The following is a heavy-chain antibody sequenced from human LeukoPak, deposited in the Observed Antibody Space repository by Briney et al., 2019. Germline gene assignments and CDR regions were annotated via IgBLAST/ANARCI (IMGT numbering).Heavy chain of an antibody. D-gene: IGHD5-18*01. CDR2: INHSGST. J-gene: IGHJ4*02. V-gene: IGHV4-34*01. CDR1: GGSFSGYY. CDR3: ARAPWIQLPFDY. Sequence: SETLSLTCAVYGGSFSGYYWGWIRQPPGKGLEWIGEINHSGSTNYNPSLKSRVTISVDTSKNQFSLKLSSVTAADTAVYYCARAPWIQLPFDYWGQGTLVTVSS.